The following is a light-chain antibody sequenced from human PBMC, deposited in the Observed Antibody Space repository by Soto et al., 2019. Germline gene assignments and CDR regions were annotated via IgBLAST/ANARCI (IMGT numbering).Light chain of an antibody. Sequence: DIQMTQSPSSLSASVGDRVTITCRASQSISSYLNWYQQKPGKAPKLLIYAASSLQSGVPSRFSGSGSGTDFTLTISSLQPEDFATYYCQQSYSTLGVTFGPGTRWIS. CDR1: QSISSY. CDR2: AAS. CDR3: QQSYSTLGVT. V-gene: IGKV1-39*01. J-gene: IGKJ3*01.